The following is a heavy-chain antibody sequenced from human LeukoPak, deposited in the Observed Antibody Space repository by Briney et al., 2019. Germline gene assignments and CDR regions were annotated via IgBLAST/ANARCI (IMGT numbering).Heavy chain of an antibody. Sequence: PGGSLRLSCAAAGFTLSSYAMNWVRQTPGEGLEWVSGMSASGGTTYADSVKGRFTISRDTSKNTLYLQMDALRAEDTAIYFCAPEIGRDDYNRCDYWGQGTPVTVSS. J-gene: IGHJ4*02. CDR2: MSASGGTT. CDR1: GFTLSSYA. CDR3: APEIGRDDYNRCDY. D-gene: IGHD5-24*01. V-gene: IGHV3-23*01.